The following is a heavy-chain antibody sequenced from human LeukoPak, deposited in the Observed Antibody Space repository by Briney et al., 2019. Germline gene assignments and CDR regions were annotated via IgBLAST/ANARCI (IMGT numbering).Heavy chain of an antibody. V-gene: IGHV4-4*07. Sequence: NPSETLSLTCTVSGGSISSYYWSWIRQPAGKGLEWIGRIYTSGSTNYNPSLKSRVTMSVDTSKNQFSLKLSSVTAADTAVYYCARDGDFWSGYVVGGMDVWGQGTTVTVSS. CDR1: GGSISSYY. CDR3: ARDGDFWSGYVVGGMDV. CDR2: IYTSGST. J-gene: IGHJ6*02. D-gene: IGHD3-3*01.